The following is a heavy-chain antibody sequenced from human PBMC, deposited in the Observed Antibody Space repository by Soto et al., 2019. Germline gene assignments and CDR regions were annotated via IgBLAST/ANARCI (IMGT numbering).Heavy chain of an antibody. V-gene: IGHV3-33*01. J-gene: IGHJ4*02. CDR1: GFTFSSYG. CDR3: ARGARGGVVVVAATDPSTPFDY. D-gene: IGHD2-15*01. Sequence: SLRLSCAASGFTFSSYGMHWVRQAPGKGLEWVAVIWYDGSNKYYADSVKGRFTTSRDNSKNTLYLQMNSLRAEDTAVYYCARGARGGVVVVAATDPSTPFDYWGQGTLVTVSS. CDR2: IWYDGSNK.